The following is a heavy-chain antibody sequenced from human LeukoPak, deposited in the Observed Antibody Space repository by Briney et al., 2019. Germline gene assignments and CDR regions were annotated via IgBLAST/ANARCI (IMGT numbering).Heavy chain of an antibody. CDR3: ARDLESYYYDSSGPNYGMDV. V-gene: IGHV1-69*05. Sequence: SVKVSCKASGGTFSSYAISWVRQAPGQGLEWMGGIIPIFGTANYAQKFQGRVTMTRDTSTSTVYMELSSLRSEDTAVYYCARDLESYYYDSSGPNYGMDVWGQGTTVTVSS. CDR1: GGTFSSYA. D-gene: IGHD3-22*01. J-gene: IGHJ6*02. CDR2: IIPIFGTA.